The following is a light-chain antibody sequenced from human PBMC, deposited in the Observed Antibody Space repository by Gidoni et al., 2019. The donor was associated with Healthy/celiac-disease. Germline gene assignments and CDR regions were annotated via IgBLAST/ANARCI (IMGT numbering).Light chain of an antibody. V-gene: IGKV1-5*01. Sequence: IQMTQSPSTLSASVGDRVTITCRASQSISSWLAWYQQKPGKAPKLLIYDASSLESGVPSRFSGRGAGTEFTLNISSLKPDDFETYYCQQYRTFXQXTKVEIK. CDR3: QQYRT. CDR1: QSISSW. CDR2: DAS. J-gene: IGKJ1*01.